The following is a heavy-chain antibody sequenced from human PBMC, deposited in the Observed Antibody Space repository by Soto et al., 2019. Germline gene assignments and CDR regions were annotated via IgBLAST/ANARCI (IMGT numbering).Heavy chain of an antibody. D-gene: IGHD2-15*01. CDR3: AVNCSGGSCHDY. CDR2: ISGSAGST. J-gene: IGHJ4*02. Sequence: EVQLLESGGGLVQPGGSLRLSCAASGFTFSRSAMSWVRQAPGKGLEWVSAISGSAGSTYYADSVKGRFTISRDNPKSTLYLQMNSLRVEDTAIYYCAVNCSGGSCHDYWGQGTLVTVSS. V-gene: IGHV3-23*01. CDR1: GFTFSRSA.